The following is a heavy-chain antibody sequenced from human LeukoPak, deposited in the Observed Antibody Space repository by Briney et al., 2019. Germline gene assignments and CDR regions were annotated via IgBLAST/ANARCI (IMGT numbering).Heavy chain of an antibody. Sequence: SQTLSLTCAISGDSVSSNSAAWNWIRQSPSRGLEWLGRTYYRSKWYNDYAVSVKSRITINPDTSKNQFSLQLNSVTPEDTAVYYCARELGSMIVVVHYFDYWGQGTLVTVSS. J-gene: IGHJ4*02. CDR3: ARELGSMIVVVHYFDY. CDR2: TYYRSKWYN. D-gene: IGHD3-22*01. V-gene: IGHV6-1*01. CDR1: GDSVSSNSAA.